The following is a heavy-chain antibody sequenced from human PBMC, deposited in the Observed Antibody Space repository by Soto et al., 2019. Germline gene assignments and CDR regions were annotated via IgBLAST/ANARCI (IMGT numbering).Heavy chain of an antibody. V-gene: IGHV1-8*01. D-gene: IGHD2-15*01. Sequence: QVQLVQSGAEVKKPGASVKVSCKASGYTFTSYDINWVRQAAGQGLEWIGWMNPNSGKAVYAQKFQGRVTMAGKTSISTAYMELSRLRSDDTAVYFCARGLVVVSATYWDFDLWGRGTLVTVSS. CDR3: ARGLVVVSATYWDFDL. CDR2: MNPNSGKA. J-gene: IGHJ2*01. CDR1: GYTFTSYD.